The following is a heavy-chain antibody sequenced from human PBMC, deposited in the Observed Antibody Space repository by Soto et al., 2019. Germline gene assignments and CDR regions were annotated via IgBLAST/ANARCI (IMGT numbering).Heavy chain of an antibody. D-gene: IGHD1-20*01. CDR3: ARAYNWSRQARTGWGFDP. J-gene: IGHJ5*02. V-gene: IGHV1-69*02. CDR1: GGTFSSYT. CDR2: IIPILGIA. Sequence: QVQLVQSGAEVKKPGSSVKVSCKASGGTFSSYTISWVRQAPGHGLEWMGRIIPILGIANYAQKFQGRVTITGDKSTSTAYMERSSLRSKDTAVYYCARAYNWSRQARTGWGFDPWGQGTLVTVSS.